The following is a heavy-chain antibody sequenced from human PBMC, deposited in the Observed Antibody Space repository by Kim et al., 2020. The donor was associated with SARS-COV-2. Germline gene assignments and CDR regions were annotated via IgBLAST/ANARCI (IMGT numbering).Heavy chain of an antibody. J-gene: IGHJ4*02. V-gene: IGHV3-30*01. CDR3: AREGGYYDSSGYYGVDY. D-gene: IGHD3-22*01. Sequence: VKARLPITRDNSKNTLYLQMNSQRAEDTAVYYCAREGGYYDSSGYYGVDYWGQGTLVTVSS.